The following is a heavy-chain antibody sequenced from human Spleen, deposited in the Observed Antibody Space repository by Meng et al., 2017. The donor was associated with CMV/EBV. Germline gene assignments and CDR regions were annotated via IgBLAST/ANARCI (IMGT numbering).Heavy chain of an antibody. CDR2: IIYDGSDK. CDR3: SGDRSYDFREYYYYGMDV. J-gene: IGHJ6*02. CDR1: GFTVRDYD. V-gene: IGHV3-30-3*01. Sequence: GESLNISCAAAGFTVRDYDMHWVRQAPGKGLEWGAVIIYDGSDKDYANAVKGRFIISRENSKSTLYLQMNSLRPDDTAVYYCSGDRSYDFREYYYYGMDVWGQGTTVTVSS. D-gene: IGHD3-3*01.